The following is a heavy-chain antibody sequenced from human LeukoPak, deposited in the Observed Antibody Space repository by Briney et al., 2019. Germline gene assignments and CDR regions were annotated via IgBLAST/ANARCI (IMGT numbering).Heavy chain of an antibody. CDR3: AKDVDSSGWYYFDY. J-gene: IGHJ4*02. CDR1: GFTFDDYA. Sequence: GRSLRLSCAASGFTFDDYAMHWVRQAPGKGLEWVSGISWNSGSIGYADSVKGRFTISRDNAKNSLYLQMNSLRAEDMALHYCAKDVDSSGWYYFDYWGQGTLVTVSS. CDR2: ISWNSGSI. D-gene: IGHD6-19*01. V-gene: IGHV3-9*03.